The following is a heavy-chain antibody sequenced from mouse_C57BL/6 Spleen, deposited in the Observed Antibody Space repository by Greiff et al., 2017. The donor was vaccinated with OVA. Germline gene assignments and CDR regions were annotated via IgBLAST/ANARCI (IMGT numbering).Heavy chain of an antibody. D-gene: IGHD3-2*02. Sequence: QVQLQQSGPELVKPGASVKISCKASGYTFTDYYINWVKQRPGQGLEWIGWIYPGSGNTKYNEKFKGKATLTVDKSSSTAYMQLSSLTSEDSAVYYCARSRGDSSGSAWFAYWGQGTLVTVSA. CDR2: IYPGSGNT. J-gene: IGHJ3*01. CDR3: ARSRGDSSGSAWFAY. CDR1: GYTFTDYY. V-gene: IGHV1-84*01.